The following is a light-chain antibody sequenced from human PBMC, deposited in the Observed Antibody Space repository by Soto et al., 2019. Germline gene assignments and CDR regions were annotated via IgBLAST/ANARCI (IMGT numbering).Light chain of an antibody. V-gene: IGLV2-14*01. Sequence: QSALTQPASVSGSPGQSITISCTGTSSDVGGYKYVSWYQHHPGEAPKLIIYEVSNRPSGVSNRFSGSKSGNTASLTISGLQSEDEADYYCCSYAGRYTYVFGTGTKLTVL. CDR1: SSDVGGYKY. J-gene: IGLJ1*01. CDR2: EVS. CDR3: CSYAGRYTYV.